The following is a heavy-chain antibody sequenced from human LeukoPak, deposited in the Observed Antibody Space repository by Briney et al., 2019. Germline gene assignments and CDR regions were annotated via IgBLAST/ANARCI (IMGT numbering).Heavy chain of an antibody. D-gene: IGHD4-17*01. V-gene: IGHV3-48*03. CDR1: GFTFSSYE. CDR2: ISSSGSTI. J-gene: IGHJ5*02. Sequence: GGSLGLSCAASGFTFSSYEMNWVRQAPGKGLEWVSYISSSGSTIYYADSVKGRFTISRDNAKNSLYLQMNSLRAEDTAVYYCARGLWGDYEGWFDPWGQGTLVTVSS. CDR3: ARGLWGDYEGWFDP.